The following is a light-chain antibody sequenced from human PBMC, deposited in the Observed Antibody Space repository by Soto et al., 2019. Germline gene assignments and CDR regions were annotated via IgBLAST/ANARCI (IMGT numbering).Light chain of an antibody. CDR2: DAS. J-gene: IGKJ5*01. CDR1: QSVSATY. CDR3: QQRRNWPPGIT. Sequence: EFVLTQSPGTLSLSPGERATLSCRASQSVSATYLAWYQQKPGQAPRLLIYDASNRATGIPARFSGSGSGTDFTLTISSLEPEDFAVYYCQQRRNWPPGITFGQGTRLEIK. V-gene: IGKV3-11*01.